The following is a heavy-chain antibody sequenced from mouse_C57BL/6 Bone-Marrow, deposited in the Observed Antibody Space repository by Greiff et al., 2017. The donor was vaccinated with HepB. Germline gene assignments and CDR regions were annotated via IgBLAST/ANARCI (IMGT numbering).Heavy chain of an antibody. CDR1: GYTFTSYG. D-gene: IGHD4-1*01. V-gene: IGHV1-81*01. CDR3: GRTLGRSAWFAY. Sequence: QVQLQQSGAELARPGASVKLSCKASGYTFTSYGISWVKQRTGQGLEWIGEIYPSSGNTYYNEKFKGKATLTADKSSSTAYMELRSLTSEDSAVYFCGRTLGRSAWFAYWGQGTLVTVSA. J-gene: IGHJ3*01. CDR2: IYPSSGNT.